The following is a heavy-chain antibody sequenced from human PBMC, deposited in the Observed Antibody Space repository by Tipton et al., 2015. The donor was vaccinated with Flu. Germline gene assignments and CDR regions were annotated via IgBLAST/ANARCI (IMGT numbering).Heavy chain of an antibody. Sequence: QVQLVQSGAEVKKPGASVKVSCKASGYTFTSYGISWVRQAPGQGLEWMGWISAYNGNTNYAQKLQGRVTISLDTSKNHFSLRLSSVTAADTAVYYCARTYGPFNWFDPWGQGTLVTVSS. CDR1: GYTFTSYG. D-gene: IGHD3-10*01. CDR2: ISAYNGNT. V-gene: IGHV1-18*01. J-gene: IGHJ5*02. CDR3: ARTYGPFNWFDP.